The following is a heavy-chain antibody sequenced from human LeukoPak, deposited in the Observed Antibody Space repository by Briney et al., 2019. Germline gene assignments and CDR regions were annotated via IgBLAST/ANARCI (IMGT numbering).Heavy chain of an antibody. V-gene: IGHV3-13*05. Sequence: PGGSLRLSCAASGFTFSSFDMHWVGQATGKGLEWVSAIGTAGDPYYPGSVKGRFTISRENAKNSLYLQMNSLRAGDTAVYYCARGGYSYGYNYFDYWGQGTLVTVSS. J-gene: IGHJ4*02. CDR2: IGTAGDP. D-gene: IGHD5-18*01. CDR3: ARGGYSYGYNYFDY. CDR1: GFTFSSFD.